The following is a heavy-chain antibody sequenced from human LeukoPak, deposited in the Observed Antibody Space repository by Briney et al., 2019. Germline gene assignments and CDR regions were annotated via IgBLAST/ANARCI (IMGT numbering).Heavy chain of an antibody. CDR3: ARERKSGYSYGVDY. CDR1: GGSISSGGYY. CDR2: IYYSGST. D-gene: IGHD5-18*01. Sequence: KTSETLSLTCTVSGGSISSGGYYWSWIRQHPGKGLEWIGCIYYSGSTYYNPSLKSRVTISVDTSKNQFSLKLSSVTAADTAVYYCARERKSGYSYGVDYWGQGTLVTVSS. J-gene: IGHJ4*02. V-gene: IGHV4-31*03.